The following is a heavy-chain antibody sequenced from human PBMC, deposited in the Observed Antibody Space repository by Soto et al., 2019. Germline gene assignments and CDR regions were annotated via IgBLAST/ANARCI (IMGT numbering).Heavy chain of an antibody. Sequence: PGGSVRLSCAASEFTFSDYIMNWVRQAPGKGLEWVSYISSTSSTIYYADSVKGRFTISRDNAKNSLYLQMNSLRAEDTAVYYCAREWEPDAFDIWGQGTMVTVSS. CDR3: AREWEPDAFDI. J-gene: IGHJ3*02. D-gene: IGHD1-26*01. V-gene: IGHV3-48*01. CDR2: ISSTSSTI. CDR1: EFTFSDYI.